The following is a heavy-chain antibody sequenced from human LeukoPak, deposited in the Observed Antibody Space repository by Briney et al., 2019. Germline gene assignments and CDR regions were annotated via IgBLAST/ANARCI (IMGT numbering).Heavy chain of an antibody. Sequence: GGSLRLSCAASGFTFSSYAMSWVRQAPGKGLEWVSAISGSGGSTYYADSVKGRFTISRDNSKNTLYLQMNSLRAEDTAVYYCALVRGGREGEFDYWGQGTLVAVSS. D-gene: IGHD3-10*01. J-gene: IGHJ4*02. CDR1: GFTFSSYA. CDR3: ALVRGGREGEFDY. CDR2: ISGSGGST. V-gene: IGHV3-23*01.